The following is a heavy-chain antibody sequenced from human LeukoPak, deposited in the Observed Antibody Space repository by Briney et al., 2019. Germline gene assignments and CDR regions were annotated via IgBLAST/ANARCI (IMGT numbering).Heavy chain of an antibody. V-gene: IGHV1-46*01. Sequence: RASVKVSCKASEYTFPNYYIHWVRQAPGQGLEWMGIINPNGGTTTYAQKFQGRVTMTRDTSTSTVYMELSSLRSEDTAVFYCARSLPAGGYYFDYWGQGTLVTVSS. D-gene: IGHD2-2*01. J-gene: IGHJ4*02. CDR3: ARSLPAGGYYFDY. CDR2: INPNGGTT. CDR1: EYTFPNYY.